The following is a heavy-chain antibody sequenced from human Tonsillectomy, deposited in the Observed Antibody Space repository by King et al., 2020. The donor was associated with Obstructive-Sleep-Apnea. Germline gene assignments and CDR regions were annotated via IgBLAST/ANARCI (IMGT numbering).Heavy chain of an antibody. CDR2: IYYSGST. J-gene: IGHJ5*02. V-gene: IGHV4-31*03. D-gene: IGHD3-10*01. CDR1: GGSISSGDYY. CDR3: ARAPMVRGIIRWFDP. Sequence: QLQESGPGLVKPSQTLSLACTVSGGSISSGDYYWSWIRQHPGKGQEWIGNIYYSGSTNYNPSLKSRVTISVDTSKNQFSLKLSSVTAADTAVYYCARAPMVRGIIRWFDPWGQGTLVTVSS.